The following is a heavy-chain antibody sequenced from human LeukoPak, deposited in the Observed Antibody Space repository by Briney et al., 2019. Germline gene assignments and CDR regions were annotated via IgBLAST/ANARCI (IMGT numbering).Heavy chain of an antibody. V-gene: IGHV3-48*03. J-gene: IGHJ4*02. D-gene: IGHD6-19*01. CDR3: AKNPLPYSSGWQPFDY. Sequence: GGSLRLSCAASGFTFSSEEMNWVRQAPGKGLEWVSYMSSSDNTIYYADSVKGRFTISRDNAKNSLYLQMKSLRAEDTAVYYCAKNPLPYSSGWQPFDYWGQGTLVTVSS. CDR2: MSSSDNTI. CDR1: GFTFSSEE.